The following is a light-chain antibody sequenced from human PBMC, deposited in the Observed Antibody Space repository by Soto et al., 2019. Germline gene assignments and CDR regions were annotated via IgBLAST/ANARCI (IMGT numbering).Light chain of an antibody. J-gene: IGKJ3*01. CDR1: QTLRNK. CDR2: GGF. CDR3: QPHNAWPLT. V-gene: IGKV3-15*01. Sequence: IVLTQSPGTLSVSPGERVILSCMASQTLRNKLAWYQQKPGQAPRLLIYGGFTRATGIPARLSGSGSGTESTLTINSLQSDDFAISYCQPHNAWPLTFGPGTKLDLK.